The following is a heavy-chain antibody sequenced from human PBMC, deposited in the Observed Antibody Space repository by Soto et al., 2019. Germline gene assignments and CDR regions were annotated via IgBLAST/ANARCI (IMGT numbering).Heavy chain of an antibody. D-gene: IGHD3-3*01. CDR1: GYTLTELS. J-gene: IGHJ6*03. Sequence: ASVKVSCKVSGYTLTELSMHWVRQAPGKGLEWMGGFDPEDGETIYAQKFQGRVTMTEDTSTDTAYMELSSLRSEDTAVYYCATKSRYDFWSGSQPDYYYYYMDVWGEGTTVTVSS. CDR3: ATKSRYDFWSGSQPDYYYYYMDV. CDR2: FDPEDGET. V-gene: IGHV1-24*01.